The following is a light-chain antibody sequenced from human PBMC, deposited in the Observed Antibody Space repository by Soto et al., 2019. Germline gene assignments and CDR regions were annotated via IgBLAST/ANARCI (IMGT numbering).Light chain of an antibody. J-gene: IGKJ1*01. CDR2: DAS. Sequence: EIVMTQSPATLSVSPGERATLSCRATQSVSSSLAWYQQKPGQAPRLLIYDASTRATGVPARFSGSGSGTEFILTISSLQSEDFAVYYCQQYNNWPLAFGQGTKVEIK. CDR1: QSVSSS. V-gene: IGKV3-15*01. CDR3: QQYNNWPLA.